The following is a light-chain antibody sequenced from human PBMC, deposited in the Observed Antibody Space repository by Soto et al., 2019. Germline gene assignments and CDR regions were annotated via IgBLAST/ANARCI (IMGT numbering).Light chain of an antibody. Sequence: EIVMTQSPATLSVSPGERVTLSCRASQSVSNNLAWYQQKPGQAPRLLIYGASTRATGIPVRFSGSGSGTELTLTISGLQSEDFAVYYCQQYNNWPPYTFGQGTKLEIK. J-gene: IGKJ2*01. CDR2: GAS. CDR1: QSVSNN. V-gene: IGKV3-15*01. CDR3: QQYNNWPPYT.